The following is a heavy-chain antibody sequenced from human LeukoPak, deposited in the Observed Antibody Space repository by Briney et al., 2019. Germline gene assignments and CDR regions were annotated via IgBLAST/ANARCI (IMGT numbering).Heavy chain of an antibody. V-gene: IGHV3-7*01. CDR2: INHNGNVN. J-gene: IGHJ6*02. CDR1: GFTFSSYW. D-gene: IGHD3-22*01. Sequence: GGTLRLSCAASGFTFSSYWMNWARQAPGKGLEWVASINHNGNVNYYVDSVKGRFTISRDNAKNSLYLQMNSLRAEDTAVYYCARDYYDSSGYYSYYYGMDVWGQGTTVTVSS. CDR3: ARDYYDSSGYYSYYYGMDV.